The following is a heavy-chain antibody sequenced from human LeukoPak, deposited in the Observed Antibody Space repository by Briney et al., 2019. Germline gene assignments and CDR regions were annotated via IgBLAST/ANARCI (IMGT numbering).Heavy chain of an antibody. CDR3: ARGRDDNSGYYYGSFDY. J-gene: IGHJ4*02. CDR1: GGSVSSGSYY. Sequence: SETLSLTCTVSGGSVSSGSYYWSWIRQPPGKGLEWIGYIYYSGSTNYNPSLKSRVTISVDTSKNQFSLKLSSVTAADTAVYYCARGRDDNSGYYYGSFDYWGQGTLVTVSS. D-gene: IGHD3-22*01. CDR2: IYYSGST. V-gene: IGHV4-61*01.